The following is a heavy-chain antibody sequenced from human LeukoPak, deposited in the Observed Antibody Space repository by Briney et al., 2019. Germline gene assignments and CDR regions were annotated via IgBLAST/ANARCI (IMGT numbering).Heavy chain of an antibody. Sequence: PSETLSLTCTVSGGSISSSSYYWGWIRQPPGKGLEWIGSVYYSGSTYYNPSLKSRVTISVDTSKNQFSLKLSSVTAADTAVYYCARSPSGYVLFDYWGQGTLVTVSS. CDR1: GGSISSSSYY. CDR3: ARSPSGYVLFDY. V-gene: IGHV4-39*01. J-gene: IGHJ4*02. CDR2: VYYSGST. D-gene: IGHD5-12*01.